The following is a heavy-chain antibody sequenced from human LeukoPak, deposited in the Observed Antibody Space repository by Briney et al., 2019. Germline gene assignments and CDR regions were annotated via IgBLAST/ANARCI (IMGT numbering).Heavy chain of an antibody. D-gene: IGHD5-18*01. CDR2: ISYDGNNM. Sequence: GRSLRLSCTASGFTFSNYPTHWVRQAPGQGLEWVAVISYDGNNMYYADSVKGRFIISRDNSKNTLYLQMNSLRAEDTAVYYCARGYSYGPWTYWGQGTLVTVSS. V-gene: IGHV3-30-3*01. CDR3: ARGYSYGPWTY. CDR1: GFTFSNYP. J-gene: IGHJ4*02.